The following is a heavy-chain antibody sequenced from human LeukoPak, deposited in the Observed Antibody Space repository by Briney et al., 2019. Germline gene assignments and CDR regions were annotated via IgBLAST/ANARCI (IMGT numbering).Heavy chain of an antibody. CDR2: IIPIFGTA. J-gene: IGHJ4*02. CDR1: GGTFSSYA. V-gene: IGHV1-69*13. Sequence: ASVKVSCKASGGTFSSYAISWVRQAPGQGLEWMGGIIPIFGTANYAQKFQGRVTITADESTSTAYMELSSLRSEDTAVYYCARAIAVAGPPLNYFDYWGQGTLVTVSS. CDR3: ARAIAVAGPPLNYFDY. D-gene: IGHD6-19*01.